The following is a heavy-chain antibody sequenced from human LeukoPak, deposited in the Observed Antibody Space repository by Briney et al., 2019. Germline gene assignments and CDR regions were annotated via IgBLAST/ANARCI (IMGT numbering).Heavy chain of an antibody. V-gene: IGHV3-11*01. Sequence: GGSLRLSCAASGFTFSSYYMSWIRQAPGKGLECVSYISSSDITIYYADSVKGRFTISRDNAKNSLYLQKNSLRAEDTAVYYCARTAHPVRNYFDYWGQGTLVTVSS. J-gene: IGHJ4*02. CDR3: ARTAHPVRNYFDY. D-gene: IGHD2-2*01. CDR1: GFTFSSYY. CDR2: ISSSDITI.